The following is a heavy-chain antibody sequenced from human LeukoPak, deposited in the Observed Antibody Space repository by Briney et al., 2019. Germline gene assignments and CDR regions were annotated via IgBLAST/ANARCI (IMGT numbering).Heavy chain of an antibody. Sequence: ASVKVSCKASGYTFTDYYMHWVRQAPGQGLEWMGWINPNSGGTNYAQKFQGRVTMTRDASISTAYMELSRLRSDDTAVYYCARDHRYFDWLLYEESWFDPWGQGTLVTVSS. CDR2: INPNSGGT. J-gene: IGHJ5*02. CDR1: GYTFTDYY. D-gene: IGHD3-9*01. CDR3: ARDHRYFDWLLYEESWFDP. V-gene: IGHV1-2*02.